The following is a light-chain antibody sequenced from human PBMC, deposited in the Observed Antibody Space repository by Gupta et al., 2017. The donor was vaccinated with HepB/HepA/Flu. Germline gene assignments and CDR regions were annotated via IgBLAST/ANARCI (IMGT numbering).Light chain of an antibody. Sequence: YKMTQPLSVSVSPGQTVSIPCSGDRLADKYVCWYQQKPGQTPVVVIYRDSKRPPGIPERFSGSNSGNTATLTISGTQAMDEADYYCQAWDSSTVVVFGGGTKLTVL. CDR3: QAWDSSTVVV. CDR2: RDS. J-gene: IGLJ2*01. V-gene: IGLV3-1*01. CDR1: RLADKY.